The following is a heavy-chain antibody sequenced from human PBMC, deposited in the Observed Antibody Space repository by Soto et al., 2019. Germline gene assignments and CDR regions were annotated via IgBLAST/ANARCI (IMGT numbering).Heavy chain of an antibody. CDR3: ARDSVGYSSSWNPGWFDR. CDR2: ISSSSSYI. Sequence: PGGSLRLSCAASGFTFSSYSMNWVRQAPGKGLEWVSSISSSSSYIYYADSVKGRFTISRDNAKNSLYLQMNSLRAEDTAVYYCARDSVGYSSSWNPGWFDRWGQRTLVTVSS. V-gene: IGHV3-21*01. D-gene: IGHD6-13*01. J-gene: IGHJ5*01. CDR1: GFTFSSYS.